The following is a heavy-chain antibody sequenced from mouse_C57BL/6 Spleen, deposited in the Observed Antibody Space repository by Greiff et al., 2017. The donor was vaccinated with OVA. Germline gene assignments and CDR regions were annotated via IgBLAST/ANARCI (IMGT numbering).Heavy chain of an antibody. D-gene: IGHD1-1*01. J-gene: IGHJ2*01. CDR1: GYTFTSYW. V-gene: IGHV1-50*01. Sequence: QVQLQQPGAELVKPGASVKLSCKASGYTFTSYWMQWVKQRPGQGLEWIGEIDPSDSYTNYNQKFKGKATLTVDTSSSTAYMQLSSLTSEDSAVYYGARKRDYGSSFDYWGQGTTLTVSS. CDR3: ARKRDYGSSFDY. CDR2: IDPSDSYT.